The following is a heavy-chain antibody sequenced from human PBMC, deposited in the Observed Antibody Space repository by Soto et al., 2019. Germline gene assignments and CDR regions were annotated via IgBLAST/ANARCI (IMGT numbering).Heavy chain of an antibody. V-gene: IGHV4-38-2*01. CDR1: GYSISSGYY. D-gene: IGHD6-13*01. CDR2: IYHSGTT. Sequence: SETVSLTCVVSGYSISSGYYWGWIRQPPGKGLEWIGSIYHSGTTYYNPSLKSRVTISLDTSRNQFSLKLTSVTAADTAAYYCARSLLTSSWYAGSWGQGTLVTVSS. CDR3: ARSLLTSSWYAGS. J-gene: IGHJ5*02.